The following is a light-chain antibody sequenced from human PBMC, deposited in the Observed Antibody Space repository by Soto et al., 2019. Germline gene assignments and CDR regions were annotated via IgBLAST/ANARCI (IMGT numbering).Light chain of an antibody. J-gene: IGLJ3*02. CDR2: NTY. CDR1: SSNLGSNS. CDR3: AAWDDSLNGPV. V-gene: IGLV1-44*01. Sequence: HSVLTQPPSASGTPGQRVIISCSGSSSNLGSNSGNWYQQLPGTAPKLLIYNTYQRPLGVPDRFSGSKSGTSASLAISGLHSDDEGDYFCAAWDDSLNGPVFGGGTKLTVL.